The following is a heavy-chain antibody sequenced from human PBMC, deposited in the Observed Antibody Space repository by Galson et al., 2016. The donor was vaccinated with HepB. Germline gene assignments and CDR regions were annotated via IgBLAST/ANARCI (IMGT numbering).Heavy chain of an antibody. V-gene: IGHV3-48*02. J-gene: IGHJ6*02. Sequence: SLRLSCAASGFTFSTYGMNWVRQAPGQGLEWVSYISDSSTHIYYIDYVRGRFTISRDNAKNSLYLQLTSLRDEDTAVYYCARDTVVYARSSGMDVWGRGTTVTVSS. CDR3: ARDTVVYARSSGMDV. CDR2: ISDSSTHI. CDR1: GFTFSTYG. D-gene: IGHD2-8*02.